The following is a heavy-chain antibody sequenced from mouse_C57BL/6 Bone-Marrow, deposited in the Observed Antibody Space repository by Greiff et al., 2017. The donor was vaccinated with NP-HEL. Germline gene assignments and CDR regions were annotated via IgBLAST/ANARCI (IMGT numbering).Heavy chain of an antibody. D-gene: IGHD2-5*01. CDR2: IYPGSGST. Sequence: QVQLQQPGAELVKPGASVKMSCKASGYTFTSYWITWVKQRPGQGLEWIGDIYPGSGSTNYNEKFKSKATLTVDTSSSTAYMQLSSLTSEDAAVYYCARGDSNDAMDYWGQGTSVTVSS. V-gene: IGHV1-55*01. J-gene: IGHJ4*01. CDR1: GYTFTSYW. CDR3: ARGDSNDAMDY.